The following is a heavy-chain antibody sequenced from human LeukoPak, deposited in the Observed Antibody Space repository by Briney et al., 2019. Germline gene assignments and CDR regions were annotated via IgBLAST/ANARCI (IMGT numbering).Heavy chain of an antibody. Sequence: ASVKVSCKASGYTFTGYYMHWVRQAPGQGLEWMGWINPNSGGTNYAQKFQGWVTMTRDTSISTAYMELSRLRSDDTAVYYCARDGGPTARRLTREWGQGTLVTVSS. CDR1: GYTFTGYY. V-gene: IGHV1-2*04. CDR2: INPNSGGT. D-gene: IGHD5-18*01. J-gene: IGHJ4*02. CDR3: ARDGGPTARRLTRE.